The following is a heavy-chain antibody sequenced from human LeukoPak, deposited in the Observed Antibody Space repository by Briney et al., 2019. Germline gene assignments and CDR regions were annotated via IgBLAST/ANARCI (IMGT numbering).Heavy chain of an antibody. Sequence: SETLSLTCTVSGGSISNSDYYWGWIRQPPGKGLEWIGEINHSGSTNYNPSLKSRVTISVDTSKNQFSLKLSSVTAADTAVYYCARDSGFSGTQRGEYWGHGTLVTVSS. CDR1: GGSISNSDYY. CDR3: ARDSGFSGTQRGEY. J-gene: IGHJ4*01. CDR2: INHSGST. V-gene: IGHV4-39*07. D-gene: IGHD3/OR15-3a*01.